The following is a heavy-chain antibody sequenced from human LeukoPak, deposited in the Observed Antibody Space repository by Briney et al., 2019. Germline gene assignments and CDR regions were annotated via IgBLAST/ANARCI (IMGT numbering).Heavy chain of an antibody. V-gene: IGHV4-4*07. CDR3: ARVLSSSWYGGLDY. J-gene: IGHJ4*02. Sequence: SETLCLSSTVSLGSLRIYYWSWIRQPAEKGLEWIGRIYTSGSTNYNPSLKSRVTMSVDTSRTQFSLKLSSVTAADTAVYYCARVLSSSWYGGLDYWGQGTLVTVS. CDR2: IYTSGST. D-gene: IGHD6-13*01. CDR1: LGSLRIYY.